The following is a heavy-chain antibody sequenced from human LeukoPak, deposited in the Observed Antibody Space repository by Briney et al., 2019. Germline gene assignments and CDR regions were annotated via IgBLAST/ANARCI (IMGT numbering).Heavy chain of an antibody. CDR1: GFTFNYYS. Sequence: PGGSLRLSCAASGFTFNYYSMNWVRQAPGKGLEWVSYISSDSDTVFYADSVMGRFTISRDNGQNSLYLQMNSLRAEDTAVYFCARDKVRVGVGAFDYWGRGTLVTVSS. CDR2: ISSDSDTV. J-gene: IGHJ4*02. V-gene: IGHV3-48*01. CDR3: ARDKVRVGVGAFDY. D-gene: IGHD3-3*01.